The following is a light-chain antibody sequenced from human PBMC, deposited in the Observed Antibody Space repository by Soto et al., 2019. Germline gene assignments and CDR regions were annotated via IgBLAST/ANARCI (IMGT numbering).Light chain of an antibody. J-gene: IGKJ4*01. CDR3: QQYGNSPFT. CDR1: QSVSSSY. V-gene: IGKV3-20*01. Sequence: PGTLSLSPRQRATLSCRASQSVSSSYLAWYQQKPGQAPRLLIYGASSRATGVPDRFSGSGSGTEFTLTISSLQPEDFAVYYCQQYGNSPFTFGEGTKVDIK. CDR2: GAS.